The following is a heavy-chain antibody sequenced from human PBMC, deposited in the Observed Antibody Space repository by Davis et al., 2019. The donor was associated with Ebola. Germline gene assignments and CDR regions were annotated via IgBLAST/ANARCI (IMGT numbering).Heavy chain of an antibody. Sequence: GGSLRLSCAASGFIFSSYVISWVRQAPGKGLEWVSTLGTSADTYYAESVKGRFTITRDNSKNTLYLQMNGLRVEDTAIYYCAKDTSNIWFDIWGQGTMVTVSS. J-gene: IGHJ3*02. CDR3: AKDTSNIWFDI. V-gene: IGHV3-23*01. CDR1: GFIFSSYV. CDR2: LGTSADT. D-gene: IGHD1-26*01.